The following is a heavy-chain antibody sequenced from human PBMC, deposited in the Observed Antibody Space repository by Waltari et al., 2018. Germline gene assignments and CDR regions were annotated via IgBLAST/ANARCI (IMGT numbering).Heavy chain of an antibody. CDR3: SIGSGGAFDH. Sequence: QVQLVQSGAEVKQPGASVKVSCKGSGYTFMNFYITWVRQATGQGLEWMGWMNPNKGHTGYAPNFQGRVIMTRDTSISTAYMELNSLTYEDTAMYYCSIGSGGAFDHWGQGTLITVSS. CDR2: MNPNKGHT. CDR1: GYTFMNFY. D-gene: IGHD6-19*01. V-gene: IGHV1-8*02. J-gene: IGHJ4*02.